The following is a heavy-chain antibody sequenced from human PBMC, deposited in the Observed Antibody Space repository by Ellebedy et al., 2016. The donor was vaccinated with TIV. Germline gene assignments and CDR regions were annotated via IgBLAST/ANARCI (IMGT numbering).Heavy chain of an antibody. CDR3: ARGGGY. Sequence: MPSETLSLTCAVYGGSLSGYYWSWNRQPPGKGLEWIGEIYHSGRTNYNASLKSRVTISVNTYKNQFSLKLHSVTAADTVVYYCARGGGYWGQGTLVTVSS. V-gene: IGHV4-34*01. CDR2: IYHSGRT. J-gene: IGHJ4*02. CDR1: GGSLSGYY.